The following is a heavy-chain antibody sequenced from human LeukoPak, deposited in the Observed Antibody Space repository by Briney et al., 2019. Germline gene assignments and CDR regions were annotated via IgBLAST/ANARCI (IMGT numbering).Heavy chain of an antibody. CDR2: IKSKAFRGTT. D-gene: IGHD6-19*01. CDR1: GFTVSSNY. V-gene: IGHV3-49*04. Sequence: GGSLRLSCAASGFTVSSNYMSWVRQAPGKGLEWVGFIKSKAFRGTTQYAASLKGRFSISRDDFKSIAYLQMNSLKTEDTAVYYCTQTVAGIHDYWGQGTLVTVSS. J-gene: IGHJ4*02. CDR3: TQTVAGIHDY.